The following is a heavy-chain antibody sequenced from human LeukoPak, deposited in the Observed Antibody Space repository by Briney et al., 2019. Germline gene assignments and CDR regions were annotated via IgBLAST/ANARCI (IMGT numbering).Heavy chain of an antibody. CDR3: ARLVVPPGNRGRYYEH. CDR2: INQGGSEK. V-gene: IGHV3-7*03. J-gene: IGHJ4*02. CDR1: GFTFNNYW. D-gene: IGHD2-2*01. Sequence: PGGSLRLSCAASGFTFNNYWMSWVRQGPGEGLEWVANINQGGSEKYYVDSVKGRFTISGDNAKNSLDLQMNSLRVEDTAIYYCARLVVPPGNRGRYYEHWGQGTLVTVSS.